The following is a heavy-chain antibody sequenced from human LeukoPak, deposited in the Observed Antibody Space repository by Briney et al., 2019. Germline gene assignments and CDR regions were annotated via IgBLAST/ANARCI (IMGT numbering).Heavy chain of an antibody. CDR3: AKEFNRGLPDY. Sequence: GGSLRFSCTASGFTVSSNYMSWVRQAPGKGLEWVSVIYSGGNTYYSDSVKGRFTISRDNSKNTLYLQMSSLRAEDTAVYYCAKEFNRGLPDYWGQGTLVTVPS. CDR1: GFTVSSNY. J-gene: IGHJ4*02. CDR2: IYSGGNT. V-gene: IGHV3-66*02. D-gene: IGHD2-21*01.